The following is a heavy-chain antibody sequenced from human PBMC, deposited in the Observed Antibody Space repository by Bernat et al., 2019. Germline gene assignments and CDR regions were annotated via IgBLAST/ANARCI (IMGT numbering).Heavy chain of an antibody. CDR3: AKRAYFLGSGAMATVALDY. Sequence: EVQLVESGGGLVQPGGSLKLSCAASGFTFSGSAMHWVRQASGKGLEWVGRIRSKANSYATAYAASVKGRFTISRDDSKNTAYLQMNSLKTEDTAVYYCAKRAYFLGSGAMATVALDYWGQGTLVTVSS. D-gene: IGHD2/OR15-2a*01. J-gene: IGHJ4*02. CDR1: GFTFSGSA. CDR2: IRSKANSYAT. V-gene: IGHV3-73*01.